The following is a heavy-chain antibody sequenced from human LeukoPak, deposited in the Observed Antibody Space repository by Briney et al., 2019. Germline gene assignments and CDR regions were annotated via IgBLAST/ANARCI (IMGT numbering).Heavy chain of an antibody. CDR3: ARQGTAFDL. CDR2: INPNTGGT. Sequence: ASVKVSCKASGYNFTGYYLHWVRQAPGQGLEWMGWINPNTGGTNYAQKFQGRVTMTRDTSISTAYMELSRLRSDNTAVYYCARQGTAFDLWGRGTLVTVSS. J-gene: IGHJ2*01. CDR1: GYNFTGYY. V-gene: IGHV1-2*02. D-gene: IGHD1-14*01.